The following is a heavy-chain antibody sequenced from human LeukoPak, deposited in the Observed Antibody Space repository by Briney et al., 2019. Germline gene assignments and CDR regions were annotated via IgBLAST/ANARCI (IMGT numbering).Heavy chain of an antibody. D-gene: IGHD3-3*01. CDR2: ISGSGGGT. Sequence: GGSLRLSCAASGFTFSTYAMSWVRQAPGKGLEWVSSISGSGGGTYYADSVEGRFTISRDNSKNTLFLQINSLRAEDTAVYYCAKVMDFWSLYYGGDFDYWGQGTLVTVSS. V-gene: IGHV3-23*01. J-gene: IGHJ4*02. CDR3: AKVMDFWSLYYGGDFDY. CDR1: GFTFSTYA.